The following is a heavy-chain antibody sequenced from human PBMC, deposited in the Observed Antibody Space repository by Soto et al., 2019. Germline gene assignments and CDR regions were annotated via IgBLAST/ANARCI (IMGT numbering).Heavy chain of an antibody. D-gene: IGHD1-20*01. CDR3: AKDVKWNGLDY. Sequence: ESGGGLVQPEGSLRLSCAASRFTFSDYAMSWVRQAPAKGLEWVAVISYDGSNKYYADSVKGRFTISRDNSKNTLYLQMNSLRAEDTAVYYCAKDVKWNGLDYWGQGTLVTVSS. J-gene: IGHJ4*02. V-gene: IGHV3-30*18. CDR1: RFTFSDYA. CDR2: ISYDGSNK.